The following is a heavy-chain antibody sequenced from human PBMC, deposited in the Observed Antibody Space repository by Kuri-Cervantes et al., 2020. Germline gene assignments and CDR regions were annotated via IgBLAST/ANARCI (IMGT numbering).Heavy chain of an antibody. D-gene: IGHD6-19*01. J-gene: IGHJ6*03. CDR3: TTGGAVAGYYYYYYMDV. V-gene: IGHV3-15*01. CDR2: IKSKTDGGTT. Sequence: GTLKISCAASGFTFSNAWMSWVRQAPGKGLEWVGRIKSKTDGGTTDYAAPVKDRFTISRDDSKNTLYLQMNSLKTEDTAVYYCTTGGAVAGYYYYYYMDVWGKGTTVTVSS. CDR1: GFTFSNAW.